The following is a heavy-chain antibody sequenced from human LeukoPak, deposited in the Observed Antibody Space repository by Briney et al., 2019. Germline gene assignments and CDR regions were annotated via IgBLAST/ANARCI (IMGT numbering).Heavy chain of an antibody. CDR1: GFTFSNYW. V-gene: IGHV3-74*01. Sequence: GGTLRLSCAASGFTFSNYWMHWVRQAPGKGLVWVSRINSVGINTSYADSVKGRFTISRDNAKNTLNLQMNSLRAEDTAEYYCAKGSGGSGSYSKYYFDYWGQGTLVTVSS. J-gene: IGHJ4*02. D-gene: IGHD3-10*01. CDR3: AKGSGGSGSYSKYYFDY. CDR2: INSVGINT.